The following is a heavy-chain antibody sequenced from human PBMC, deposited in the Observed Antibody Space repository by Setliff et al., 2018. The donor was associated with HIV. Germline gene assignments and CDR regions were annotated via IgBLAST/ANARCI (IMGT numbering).Heavy chain of an antibody. D-gene: IGHD6-19*01. CDR2: INHSGNT. CDR3: AKGVAGLQYYYYYMDV. V-gene: IGHV4-34*01. CDR1: GGSFSGYY. J-gene: IGHJ6*03. Sequence: PSETLSLTCAVYGGSFSGYYWSWIRQPPGKGLEWIGEINHSGNTNYNPSLKSRLTISVDTSKNQFSLKLNSVTAADTAVYYCAKGVAGLQYYYYYMDVWGKGTTVTVSS.